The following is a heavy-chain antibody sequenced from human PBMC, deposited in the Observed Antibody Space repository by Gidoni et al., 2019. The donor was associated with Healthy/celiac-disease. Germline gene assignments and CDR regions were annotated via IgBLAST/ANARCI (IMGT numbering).Heavy chain of an antibody. J-gene: IGHJ4*02. V-gene: IGHV3-7*03. CDR3: SRYPYSGYDHLYSPPDY. CDR1: GFTLRSDW. Sequence: ELQLVESGGGLVQPGGSIRASCAASGFTLRSDWMRWVSQAPGKGMEWVANIKQDGSEKYYVDAVKGRFTIARYNAKNSLYLQMNSLRSEDTAVYYCSRYPYSGYDHLYSPPDYWCQGTLVTVSS. D-gene: IGHD5-12*01. CDR2: IKQDGSEK.